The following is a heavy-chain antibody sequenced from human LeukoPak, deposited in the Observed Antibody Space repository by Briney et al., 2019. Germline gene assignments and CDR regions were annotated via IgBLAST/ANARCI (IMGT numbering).Heavy chain of an antibody. CDR1: GFTFSSYA. Sequence: PGGSLRLSCAASGFTFSSYAMSWVRQAPGKGLEWVSAISGSGGSTYYADSVKGRFTISRDNSKNTLYLQMNSLRAEDTAVYYCAKNRLKVGVLRFLEWLYYFDYWGQGTLVTVSS. CDR2: ISGSGGST. J-gene: IGHJ4*02. V-gene: IGHV3-23*01. D-gene: IGHD3-3*01. CDR3: AKNRLKVGVLRFLEWLYYFDY.